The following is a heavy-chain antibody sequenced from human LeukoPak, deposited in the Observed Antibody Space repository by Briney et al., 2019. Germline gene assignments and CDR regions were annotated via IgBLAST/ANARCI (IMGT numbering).Heavy chain of an antibody. V-gene: IGHV3-11*04. CDR3: ARDRQLGGSYINGAFDI. CDR2: ISVSGTTM. J-gene: IGHJ3*02. D-gene: IGHD1-26*01. CDR1: GFTFTDHY. Sequence: PGGSLRLSCATSGFTFTDHYMSWIRQAPGKGLEWVSYISVSGTTMYYADSVKGRFTISRDNSKNTLYLQMGSLRAEDMAVYYCARDRQLGGSYINGAFDIWGQGTMVTVSS.